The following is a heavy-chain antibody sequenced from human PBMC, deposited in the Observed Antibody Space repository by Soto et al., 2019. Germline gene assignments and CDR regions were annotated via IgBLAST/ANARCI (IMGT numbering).Heavy chain of an antibody. J-gene: IGHJ5*02. CDR3: ASARPDGARLDP. Sequence: QVQLQESGPGLVKPSQTLSLTCTVSGGSISSGDYYWSWIRQPPGKGLEWIGYIYHSRSTYYNPSLKSRVTISVDTSKHPFAPKLSSVTAADPAVYYCASARPDGARLDPWGQGTLVTVSS. CDR2: IYHSRST. CDR1: GGSISSGDYY. D-gene: IGHD6-6*01. V-gene: IGHV4-30-4*01.